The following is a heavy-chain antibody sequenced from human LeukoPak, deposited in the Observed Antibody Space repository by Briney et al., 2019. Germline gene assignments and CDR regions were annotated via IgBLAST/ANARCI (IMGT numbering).Heavy chain of an antibody. CDR3: ARYSSGWFIDY. D-gene: IGHD6-19*01. CDR1: GFTFDDYA. CDR2: ISWNSGSI. Sequence: GRSLRLSCAASGFTFDDYAMHWVRQAPGKGLEWVSGISWNSGSIGYADSVKGRFTISRDNAKNSLYLQMNSLRAEDTALYYCARYSSGWFIDYWGQGTLVTVSS. V-gene: IGHV3-9*01. J-gene: IGHJ4*02.